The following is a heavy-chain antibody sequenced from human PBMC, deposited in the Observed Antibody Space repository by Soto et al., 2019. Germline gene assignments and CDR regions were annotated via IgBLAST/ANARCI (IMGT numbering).Heavy chain of an antibody. V-gene: IGHV3-23*01. D-gene: IGHD1-1*01. CDR3: AKARNPNYVLSRTTGTTRDWFDP. CDR1: GFTFSSYA. CDR2: ISGSGGST. J-gene: IGHJ5*02. Sequence: GGSLRLSCAASGFTFSSYAMSWVRQAPGKGLEWVSAISGSGGSTYYADSVKGRFTISRDNSKNTLYLQMNSLRAEDTAVYYCAKARNPNYVLSRTTGTTRDWFDPWGQGTLVTVSS.